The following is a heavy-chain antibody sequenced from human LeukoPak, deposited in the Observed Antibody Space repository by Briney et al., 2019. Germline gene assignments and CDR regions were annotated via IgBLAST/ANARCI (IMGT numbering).Heavy chain of an antibody. J-gene: IGHJ4*02. CDR2: ISGSGGST. CDR3: AKDQVYYDSSGY. V-gene: IGHV3-23*01. CDR1: GFTFISYA. Sequence: GGSLRLSCAASGFTFISYAMSWVRQAPRKGLEWVSAISGSGGSTYYADSVKGRFTISRDNSKNTLYRQMNSLRAEDTAVYFCAKDQVYYDSSGYWGEGTLVTVSS. D-gene: IGHD3-22*01.